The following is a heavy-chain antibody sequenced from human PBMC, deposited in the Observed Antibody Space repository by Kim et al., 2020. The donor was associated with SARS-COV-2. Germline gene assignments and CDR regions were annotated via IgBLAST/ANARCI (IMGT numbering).Heavy chain of an antibody. CDR2: DGINK. J-gene: IGHJ4*02. CDR3: ANFES. V-gene: IGHV3-33*06. Sequence: DGINKYYADSVKGRFTISRENSKNMLFLQMNSLRAEDTAVYYCANFESWGQGTLVTVSS.